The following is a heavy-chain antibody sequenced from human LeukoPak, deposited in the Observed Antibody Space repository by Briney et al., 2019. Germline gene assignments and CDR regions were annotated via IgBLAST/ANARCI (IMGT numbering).Heavy chain of an antibody. CDR1: GFTFSDYY. V-gene: IGHV3-11*01. Sequence: GGSLRLSCAASGFTFSDYYMSWIRQAPGQGLEWVSYISSRASTTYYADSVKGRFTISRDNANNSMYLQMNSLRTEDTAVYYCATGNRQLDYWGQGTLVTVSS. J-gene: IGHJ4*02. D-gene: IGHD6-6*01. CDR3: ATGNRQLDY. CDR2: ISSRASTT.